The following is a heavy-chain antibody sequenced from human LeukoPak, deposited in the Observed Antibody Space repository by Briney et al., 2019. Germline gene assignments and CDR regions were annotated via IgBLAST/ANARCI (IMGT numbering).Heavy chain of an antibody. D-gene: IGHD1-26*01. J-gene: IGHJ4*02. Sequence: GGSLRLSCAASGFTFRSHGMHWVRQAPGKGLEWVAFIWYDGSNKYYTDSVKGRFTISRDNSKNTLYLQMNSLRAEDTAVYYCAGDRATSFFDYWGQGALVTISS. CDR3: AGDRATSFFDY. CDR1: GFTFRSHG. V-gene: IGHV3-33*01. CDR2: IWYDGSNK.